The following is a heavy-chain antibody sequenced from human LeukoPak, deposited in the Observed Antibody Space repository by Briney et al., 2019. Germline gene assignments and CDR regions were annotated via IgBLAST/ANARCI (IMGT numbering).Heavy chain of an antibody. CDR2: ITSRSSYI. V-gene: IGHV3-21*04. CDR3: AKTKGSSGWRGYYFDY. CDR1: GFTFSSYS. J-gene: IGHJ4*02. Sequence: GGSLRLSCAASGFTFSSYSMNWVRQTPGRGLEWVASITSRSSYIYYADSVKGRFTISRDNSKNTLYLQMNSLRAEDTAVYYCAKTKGSSGWRGYYFDYWGQGTLVTVSS. D-gene: IGHD6-19*01.